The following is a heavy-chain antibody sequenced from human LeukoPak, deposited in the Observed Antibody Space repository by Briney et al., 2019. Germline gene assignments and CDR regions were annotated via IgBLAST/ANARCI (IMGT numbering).Heavy chain of an antibody. CDR3: ARDVTMIVVVEPRFDY. V-gene: IGHV3-30-3*01. D-gene: IGHD3-22*01. Sequence: GRSLRLSCAASGFTFSSYAMHWVRQAPGKGLEWVAVISYDGSNKYYADSVKGRFTISRDNSKNTLYLQMNSLRAEGTAVYYCARDVTMIVVVEPRFDYWGQGTLVTVSS. CDR2: ISYDGSNK. CDR1: GFTFSSYA. J-gene: IGHJ4*02.